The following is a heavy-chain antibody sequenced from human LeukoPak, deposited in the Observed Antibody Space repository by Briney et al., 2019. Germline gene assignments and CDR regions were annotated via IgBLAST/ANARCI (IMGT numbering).Heavy chain of an antibody. V-gene: IGHV3-23*01. CDR1: GFTFSSYG. D-gene: IGHD2-15*01. J-gene: IGHJ6*03. CDR3: AKNGDRGAYCTGGTCYPYFYYYMDV. CDR2: ISGGGGTT. Sequence: PGGSLRLSCAASGFTFSSYGMGWVRQAPGKGLEWVSSISGGGGTTYYAASVKGRFPIPRDNSKNTPHLQMNSLRAEDTAIYYCAKNGDRGAYCTGGTCYPYFYYYMDVWGKGTTVTI.